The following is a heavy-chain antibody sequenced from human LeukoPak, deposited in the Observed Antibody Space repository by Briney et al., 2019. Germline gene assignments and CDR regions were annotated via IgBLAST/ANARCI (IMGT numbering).Heavy chain of an antibody. CDR1: GFTFSSYG. J-gene: IGHJ4*02. Sequence: GGSLRLSCAASGFTFSSYGMHWVRQAPGKGLEWVAVISYDGSNKYYADSVKGRFTISRDNAKNSLYLQMNSLRAEDTAVYYCASGPKRDYWGQGTLVTVSS. CDR3: ASGPKRDY. CDR2: ISYDGSNK. V-gene: IGHV3-30*03.